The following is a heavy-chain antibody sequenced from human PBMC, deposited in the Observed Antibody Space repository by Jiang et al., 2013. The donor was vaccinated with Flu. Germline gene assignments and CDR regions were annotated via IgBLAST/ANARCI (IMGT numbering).Heavy chain of an antibody. Sequence: VQLLESGGGVVQPGRSLRLSCAASGFTFSTHPMHWVRQAPGKGLEWVAVISYDGSKYHYADSVKGRFTISRDDSKNTLYLQMNSLRSEDTAVYYCARDHGYESSGYGPGTSWGQGTLVTVSS. CDR3: ARDHGYESSGYGPGTS. CDR2: ISYDGSKY. J-gene: IGHJ4*01. CDR1: GFTFSTHP. V-gene: IGHV3-30-3*01. D-gene: IGHD3-22*01.